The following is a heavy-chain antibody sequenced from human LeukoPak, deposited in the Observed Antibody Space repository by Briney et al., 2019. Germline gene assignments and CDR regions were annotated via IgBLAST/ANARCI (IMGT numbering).Heavy chain of an antibody. CDR2: ITVSSSLI. V-gene: IGHV3-48*02. CDR3: VRDHAYAFDY. Sequence: QPGGSLRLSCAASGFTFSAYNMNGVRQAPGRGLEGVSYITVSSSLIYHADSVKGRFTVSRDNAKSSLYLQMNSLRDEDTAVYYCVRDHAYAFDYWGQGTLVTVSS. D-gene: IGHD2-8*01. CDR1: GFTFSAYN. J-gene: IGHJ4*02.